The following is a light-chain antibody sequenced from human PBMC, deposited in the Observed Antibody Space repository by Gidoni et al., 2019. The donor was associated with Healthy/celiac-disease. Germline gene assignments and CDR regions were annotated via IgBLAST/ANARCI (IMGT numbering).Light chain of an antibody. CDR1: QSVSSY. V-gene: IGKV3-11*01. J-gene: IGKJ4*01. CDR2: DAS. CDR3: QQRSNWPPLT. Sequence: IVLTQSPATLSLSPGERATLSFRASQSVSSYLAWYQQKPGQAPRLLIYDASNRATGIPARFSSSGSGTDCTLTISSLEPEDFAVYYCQQRSNWPPLTFGGGTKVEIK.